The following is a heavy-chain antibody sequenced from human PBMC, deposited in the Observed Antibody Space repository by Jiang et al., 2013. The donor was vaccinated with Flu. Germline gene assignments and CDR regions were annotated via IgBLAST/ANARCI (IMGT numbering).Heavy chain of an antibody. D-gene: IGHD3/OR15-3a*01. CDR1: GYSFTNYW. J-gene: IGHJ4*02. CDR2: IYPGDSDT. V-gene: IGHV5-51*01. Sequence: GAEVKKPGESLRISCKASGYSFTNYWIGWVRQMPGKGLEWMGIIYPGDSDTRYSPSFQGQVTISADKSISTPVYLQWSSLKASDTAMYYCARRLDIFDSWGQGTLVTVSS. CDR3: ARRLDIFDS.